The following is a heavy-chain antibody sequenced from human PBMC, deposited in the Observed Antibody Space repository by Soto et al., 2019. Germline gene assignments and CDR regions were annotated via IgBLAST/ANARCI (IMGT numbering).Heavy chain of an antibody. Sequence: QLQLHESGPGLVKPSGTLSLTCGLSGGSLTTPVWWTWVRLRPGKGLEWIGEVFHSGSANYNPSLQSRVTISVDKSTNQFSLRLSSVTAADTAAYYCARKAWTRLDYWGQGALVTVSS. D-gene: IGHD1-1*01. V-gene: IGHV4-4*02. CDR3: ARKAWTRLDY. CDR2: VFHSGSA. J-gene: IGHJ4*02. CDR1: GGSLTTPVW.